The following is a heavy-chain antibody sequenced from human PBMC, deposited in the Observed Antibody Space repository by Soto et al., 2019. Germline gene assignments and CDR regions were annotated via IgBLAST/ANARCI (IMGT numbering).Heavy chain of an antibody. CDR2: ISGSGGST. V-gene: IGHV3-23*01. Sequence: EVQLLESGGGVVQPGGSLRLSCAASGFTFSSYAMSWVRQAPGKGLEWVSAISGSGGSTYYADSVKGRFTISRDNSKSTLDLQMNSLRAEDTAIYYCAKGAYGSGSYYSIWFDPWGQGTLVTVSS. D-gene: IGHD3-10*01. CDR3: AKGAYGSGSYYSIWFDP. CDR1: GFTFSSYA. J-gene: IGHJ5*02.